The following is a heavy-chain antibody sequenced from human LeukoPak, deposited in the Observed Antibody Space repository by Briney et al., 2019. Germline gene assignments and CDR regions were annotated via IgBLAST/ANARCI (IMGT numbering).Heavy chain of an antibody. V-gene: IGHV5-51*01. J-gene: IGHJ4*02. Sequence: GESLKISCKGSGYSFTTYWIGWVRQMPGKGLEWMGIIYPGDSDTSYSPSFQGQVTISADKSISTAYLQWSSLKASDTAMYYCARHFSSSPTLLDYWGQGTLVTVSS. CDR2: IYPGDSDT. CDR1: GYSFTTYW. D-gene: IGHD6-13*01. CDR3: ARHFSSSPTLLDY.